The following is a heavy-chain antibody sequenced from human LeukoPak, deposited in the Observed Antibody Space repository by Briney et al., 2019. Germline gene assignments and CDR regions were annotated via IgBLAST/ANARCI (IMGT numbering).Heavy chain of an antibody. D-gene: IGHD6-19*01. CDR3: ATDAGIAVP. J-gene: IGHJ5*02. CDR2: ISSSSTSI. V-gene: IGHV3-21*01. CDR1: RFNVNNYW. Sequence: PGGSLRLSCAASRFNVNNYWMHWVRQAPGKGLEWVSSISSSSTSIYYIDSVKGRFTISRDNAKNSLYLQMNSLRAEDTAVYYCATDAGIAVPWGQGTLVTVSS.